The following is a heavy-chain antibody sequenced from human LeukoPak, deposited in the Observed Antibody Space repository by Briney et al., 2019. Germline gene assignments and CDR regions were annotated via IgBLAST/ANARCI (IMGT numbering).Heavy chain of an antibody. D-gene: IGHD1-26*01. CDR1: GFTFDDYS. V-gene: IGHV3-9*01. CDR2: INWNSDRI. J-gene: IGHJ3*02. Sequence: GGSLRLSCAASGFTFDDYSMHWVRQVPGKGLEWVSGINWNSDRIDYADSVKGRFTISRDNAKNSLSLHMNSLRTEDSALYYCAKWSHIVEAKGGAYIWGQGTMVTVSS. CDR3: AKWSHIVEAKGGAYI.